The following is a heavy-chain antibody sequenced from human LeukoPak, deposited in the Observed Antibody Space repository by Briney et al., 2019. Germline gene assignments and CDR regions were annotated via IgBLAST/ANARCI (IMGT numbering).Heavy chain of an antibody. J-gene: IGHJ4*02. CDR1: GITFSSYG. D-gene: IGHD2-15*01. CDR2: ISSSSITI. Sequence: GGSLRLSCAASGITFSSYGLNWVRQAPGKGLEWVSFISSSSITIYYADSVKGRFTISRDNAEKSLYLQMNSLRAEDTAVYYCARDRGGSYSAIDYWGQGTQVTVSS. CDR3: ARDRGGSYSAIDY. V-gene: IGHV3-48*04.